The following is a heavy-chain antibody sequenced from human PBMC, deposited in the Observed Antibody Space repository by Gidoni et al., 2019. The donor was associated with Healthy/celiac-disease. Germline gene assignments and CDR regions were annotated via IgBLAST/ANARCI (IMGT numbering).Heavy chain of an antibody. V-gene: IGHV3-21*01. CDR2: ISSGSSYI. CDR1: GVTVSSER. J-gene: IGHJ6*02. CDR3: ARDSPLYCSGGSCYDGMDV. D-gene: IGHD2-15*01. Sequence: EVQLVESGGGLVEPGGSLILSCAASGVTVSSERVHWVRPAPGKGLDWVSSISSGSSYIYYADSVKGRSTISRDNAKNSLYLQMNSLRAEDTAVYYCARDSPLYCSGGSCYDGMDVWGQGTTVTVSS.